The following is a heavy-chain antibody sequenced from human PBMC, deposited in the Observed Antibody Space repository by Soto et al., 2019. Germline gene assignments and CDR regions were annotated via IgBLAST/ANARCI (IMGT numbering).Heavy chain of an antibody. CDR3: ARGLGGRMDD. CDR1: GTIFSSYT. CDR2: IIPILGET. V-gene: IGHV1-69*08. D-gene: IGHD3-16*01. Sequence: QVQLVQSGAEVKKPGSSVRVSCKASGTIFSSYTISWVRQAPGQGLEWMGRIIPILGETNSAQKFQGRVTLTADKSTNTVYMELNSLRLEDTAVYYCARGLGGRMDDWGQGTTVTVSS. J-gene: IGHJ6*02.